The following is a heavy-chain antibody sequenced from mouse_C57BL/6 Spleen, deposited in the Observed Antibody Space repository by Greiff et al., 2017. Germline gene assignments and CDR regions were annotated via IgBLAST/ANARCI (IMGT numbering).Heavy chain of an antibody. J-gene: IGHJ2*01. Sequence: QVQLQQPGAELVKPGASVKLSCKASGYTFTSYWMQWVKQRPGQGLEWIGEIDPSDSYTNYNQKFKGKATLTVDTSSSTAYMQLSSLTSEDSAVYYCASFYYYGSPFDYWGQGTTLTVSS. D-gene: IGHD1-1*01. CDR1: GYTFTSYW. V-gene: IGHV1-50*01. CDR2: IDPSDSYT. CDR3: ASFYYYGSPFDY.